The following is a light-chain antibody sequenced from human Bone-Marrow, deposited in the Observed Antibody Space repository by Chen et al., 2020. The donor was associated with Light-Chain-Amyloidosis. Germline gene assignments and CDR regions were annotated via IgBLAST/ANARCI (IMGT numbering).Light chain of an antibody. Sequence: YVLTQPSAVSAAPGQTATIACGGNNIGSTSVHWYQQTPGQAPLLVVYDDSDRPSGIPERLSGSNSGNTATLTISRVEAGDEADYYCQVWDRSSDRPVFGGGTKLTVL. CDR3: QVWDRSSDRPV. CDR1: NIGSTS. CDR2: DDS. V-gene: IGLV3-21*02. J-gene: IGLJ3*02.